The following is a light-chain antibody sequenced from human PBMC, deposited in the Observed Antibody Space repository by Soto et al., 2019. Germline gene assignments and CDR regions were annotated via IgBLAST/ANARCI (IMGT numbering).Light chain of an antibody. CDR2: AVS. V-gene: IGKV1-17*01. CDR3: LQHNTYPLS. Sequence: SPSSLSAYNGARVTITCRASQGIRDYLGWYQQKPGKAPTRLIYAVSSLQNGVPSRFSGTGSGTEFTLTISSLQPEDFATYYCLQHNTYPLSFGGVTIVDIK. J-gene: IGKJ4*01. CDR1: QGIRDY.